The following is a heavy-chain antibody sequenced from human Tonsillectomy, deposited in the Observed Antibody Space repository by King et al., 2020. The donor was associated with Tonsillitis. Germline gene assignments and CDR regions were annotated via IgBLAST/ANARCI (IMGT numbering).Heavy chain of an antibody. CDR2: ISPVVGKV. D-gene: IGHD7-27*01. CDR3: LGTGVAFDV. V-gene: IGHV1-69*01. Sequence: QLVQSGAEVRKPGSSVRVSCKPSGATLKSYAINWVRQAPGQGLEWVGGISPVVGKVNYAQKFQGRVTITADGATGTAYMGLNSLRSEDTAVYYWLGTGVAFDVWGRGTLVTVSS. J-gene: IGHJ3*01. CDR1: GATLKSYA.